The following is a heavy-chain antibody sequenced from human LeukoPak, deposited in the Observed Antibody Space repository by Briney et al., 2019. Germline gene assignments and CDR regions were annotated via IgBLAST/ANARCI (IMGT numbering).Heavy chain of an antibody. V-gene: IGHV4-39*01. J-gene: IGHJ4*02. CDR3: ARVYGITMVRGVSDY. D-gene: IGHD3-10*01. Sequence: PSETLSLTCTVSGGSISSSSYYWGWIRRPPGKGLEWIGSIYYSGSTYYNPSLKSRVTISVDTSKNQFSLKLSSVTAADTAVYYCARVYGITMVRGVSDYWGQGTLVTVSS. CDR2: IYYSGST. CDR1: GGSISSSSYY.